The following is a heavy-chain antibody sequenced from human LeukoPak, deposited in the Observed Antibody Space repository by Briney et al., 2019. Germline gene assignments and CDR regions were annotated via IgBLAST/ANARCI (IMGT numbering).Heavy chain of an antibody. V-gene: IGHV4-39*01. Sequence: SETLSLTCTVSGGSIRSTSHYWGWIRQPPGKGLEWIASIHYSGSTNYNPSLKSRVTISVDTSKNQVSLKLSSVTAADTAVYYCAKHESLIAFDIWGQGTMVTVPS. CDR2: IHYSGST. CDR1: GGSIRSTSHY. CDR3: AKHESLIAFDI. J-gene: IGHJ3*02.